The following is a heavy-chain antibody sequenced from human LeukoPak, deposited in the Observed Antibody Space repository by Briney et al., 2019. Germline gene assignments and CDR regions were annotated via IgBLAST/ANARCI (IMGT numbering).Heavy chain of an antibody. J-gene: IGHJ4*02. D-gene: IGHD6-19*01. CDR2: IYYSGST. CDR3: AREAIYSSGWYGLFDY. Sequence: PSETLSLTCTVSGGSISSDYWSWIRQPPGKGLEWIGYIYYSGSTNYNPSLKSRVTISVDTSKNQFSLKLSSVTAADTAVYYCAREAIYSSGWYGLFDYWGQGTLVTVSS. V-gene: IGHV4-59*01. CDR1: GGSISSDY.